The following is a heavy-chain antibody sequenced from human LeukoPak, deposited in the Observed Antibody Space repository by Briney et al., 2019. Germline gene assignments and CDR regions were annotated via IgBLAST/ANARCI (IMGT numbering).Heavy chain of an antibody. Sequence: GGSLRLSCAVSGFTFSTFSMNWVRQAPGKGLEWDSSISSGSSYTYYADSVKGRFTISRDNAKNSLYLQMNSLRAEDTAVYYCARDHIVGARPCDYWGQGTLVTVSS. CDR1: GFTFSTFS. CDR3: ARDHIVGARPCDY. D-gene: IGHD1-26*01. CDR2: ISSGSSYT. V-gene: IGHV3-21*01. J-gene: IGHJ4*02.